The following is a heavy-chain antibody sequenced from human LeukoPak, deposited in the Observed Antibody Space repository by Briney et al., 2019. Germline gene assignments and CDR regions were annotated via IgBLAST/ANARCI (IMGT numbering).Heavy chain of an antibody. Sequence: PGGSLRLSCAASGFTFSSYSMNWVRQAPGKGLEWVSYISSSSSTIYYADSVKGRFTISRDNAKNSLYLQMNSLRAEDTAVYYCARKVGTAADYWGQGTLVTVSS. CDR3: ARKVGTAADY. J-gene: IGHJ4*02. CDR1: GFTFSSYS. V-gene: IGHV3-48*04. D-gene: IGHD1-1*01. CDR2: ISSSSSTI.